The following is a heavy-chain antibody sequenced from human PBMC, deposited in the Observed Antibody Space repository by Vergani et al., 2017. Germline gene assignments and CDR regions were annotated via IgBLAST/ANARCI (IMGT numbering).Heavy chain of an antibody. D-gene: IGHD6-19*01. CDR2: ISYDGSNK. CDR1: GFTFSSYG. CDR3: AKGTVEWLVLLTPEYFQH. J-gene: IGHJ1*01. V-gene: IGHV3-30*18. Sequence: VQLVESGGGLVQPGGSLRLSCAASGFTFSSYGMHWVRQAPGKGLEWVAVISYDGSNKYYADSVKGRFTISRDNSKNTLYLQMNSLRAEDTAVYYCAKGTVEWLVLLTPEYFQHWGQGTLVTVSS.